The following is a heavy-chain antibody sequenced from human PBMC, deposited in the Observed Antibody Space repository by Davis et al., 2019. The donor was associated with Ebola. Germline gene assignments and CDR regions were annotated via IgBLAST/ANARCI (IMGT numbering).Heavy chain of an antibody. V-gene: IGHV1-69*06. D-gene: IGHD1-26*01. CDR1: GGTFNSYT. J-gene: IGHJ4*02. CDR3: ALSDSGSYFDY. Sequence: AASVKVSCKASGGTFNSYTISWVRQAPGQGLEWMGGIIYIFGAPNYAQKFQGRVTITADKSTGTAYLELSSLRSEDTAVYYCALSDSGSYFDYWGQGTLVTVSS. CDR2: IIYIFGAP.